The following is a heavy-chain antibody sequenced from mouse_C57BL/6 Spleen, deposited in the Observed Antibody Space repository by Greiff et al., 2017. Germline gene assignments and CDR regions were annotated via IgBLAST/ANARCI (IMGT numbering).Heavy chain of an antibody. CDR1: GFTFSDYY. J-gene: IGHJ1*03. D-gene: IGHD1-1*01. V-gene: IGHV5-16*01. CDR3: ARDLGTVVANWYFDV. Sequence: EVKVVESEGGLVQPGSSMKLSCTASGFTFSDYYMAWVRQVPEKGLEWVANINYDGSSTYYLDSLKSRFIISRDNAKNILYLQMSSLKSEDTATYYCARDLGTVVANWYFDVWGTGTTVTVSS. CDR2: INYDGSST.